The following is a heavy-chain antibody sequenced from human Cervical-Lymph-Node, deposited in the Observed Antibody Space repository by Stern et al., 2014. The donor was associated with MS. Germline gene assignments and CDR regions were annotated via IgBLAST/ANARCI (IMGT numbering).Heavy chain of an antibody. CDR2: ISWNGGSI. Sequence: EVHLVESGGGLVQPGRSLRLSCAASGFTFGDYAMHWVRQAPGKGLEWVAGISWNGGSIGYADFVKGRFTISRDEAKNSLYLLRPEDTAFYYCVKDADHWDLVCDYWGQGTLVTVSS. V-gene: IGHV3-9*01. J-gene: IGHJ4*02. CDR3: VKDADHWDLVCDY. D-gene: IGHD6-6*01. CDR1: GFTFGDYA.